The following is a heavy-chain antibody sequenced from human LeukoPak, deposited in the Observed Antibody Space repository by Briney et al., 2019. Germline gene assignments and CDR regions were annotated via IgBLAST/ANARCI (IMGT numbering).Heavy chain of an antibody. Sequence: PGRSLRLSCAASGFTFSSYGMHWARQAPGKGLEWVAVISYDGSNKYYADSVKGRFTISRDNSKNTLYLQMNSLRAEDTAVYYCAKDRIGLDYWGQGTLVTVSS. CDR2: ISYDGSNK. J-gene: IGHJ4*02. CDR3: AKDRIGLDY. D-gene: IGHD2/OR15-2a*01. CDR1: GFTFSSYG. V-gene: IGHV3-30*18.